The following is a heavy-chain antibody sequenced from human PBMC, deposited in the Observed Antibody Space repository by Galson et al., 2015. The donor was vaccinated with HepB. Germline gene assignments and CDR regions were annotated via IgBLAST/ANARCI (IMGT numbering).Heavy chain of an antibody. V-gene: IGHV3-30*18. Sequence: SLRLSCAASGFTFSSYGMHWVRQAPGKGLEWVAVISYDGSNKYYADSVKGRFTISRDNSKNTLYLQMNSLRAEDTAVYYCAKDREQWLVPYYYYGMDVWGQGTTVTVSS. CDR2: ISYDGSNK. J-gene: IGHJ6*02. CDR3: AKDREQWLVPYYYYGMDV. CDR1: GFTFSSYG. D-gene: IGHD6-19*01.